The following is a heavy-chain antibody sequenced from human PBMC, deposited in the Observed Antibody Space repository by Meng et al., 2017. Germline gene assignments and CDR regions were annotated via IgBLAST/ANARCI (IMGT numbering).Heavy chain of an antibody. J-gene: IGHJ4*02. CDR1: GGSISSSSYY. V-gene: IGHV4-39*07. CDR3: ARVHQFNYFDY. CDR2: IYYSGST. D-gene: IGHD5-24*01. Sequence: SETLSLTCTVSGGSISSSSYYWGWIRQPPGKGLEWIGSIYYSGSTYYNPSLKSRVTISVDTSKNQFSLKVNSVTAADTAVYYCARVHQFNYFDYWGQGTLVTVSS.